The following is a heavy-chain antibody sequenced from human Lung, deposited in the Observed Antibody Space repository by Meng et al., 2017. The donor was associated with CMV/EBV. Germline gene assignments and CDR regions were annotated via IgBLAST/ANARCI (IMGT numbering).Heavy chain of an antibody. V-gene: IGHV3-9*01. J-gene: IGHJ5*02. CDR1: GFTFDDYA. CDR2: ISWNSGSI. Sequence: SLRLXXAASGFTFDDYAMHWVRQAPGKGLEWVSGISWNSGSIGYADSVKGRFTISRDNAKNSLYLQMNSLRAEDTALYYCAKEGRASSGYYRGVDTWGQRTLVXVSS. CDR3: AKEGRASSGYYRGVDT. D-gene: IGHD3-22*01.